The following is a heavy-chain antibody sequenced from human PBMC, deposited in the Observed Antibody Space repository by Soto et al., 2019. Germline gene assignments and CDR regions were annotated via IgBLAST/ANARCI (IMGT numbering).Heavy chain of an antibody. V-gene: IGHV1-18*04. J-gene: IGHJ4*02. CDR1: GYTFTSYG. CDR2: ISAYNGNT. Sequence: ASVKVSCKASGYTFTSYGISWVRQAPGQGLEWMGWISAYNGNTNYAQKLQGRVTMTTDTSTSTAYMELRSLRSDDTAVYYCARDRATQWLVTTCLGYWGQGTLVTVSS. CDR3: ARDRATQWLVTTCLGY. D-gene: IGHD6-19*01.